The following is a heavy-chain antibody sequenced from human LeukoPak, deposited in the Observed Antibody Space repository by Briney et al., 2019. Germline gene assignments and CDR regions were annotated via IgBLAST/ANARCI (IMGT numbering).Heavy chain of an antibody. CDR1: GFTFSTFA. V-gene: IGHV3-23*01. J-gene: IGHJ4*02. CDR3: AKDYARGGCSLAHCNPIDS. CDR2: FSPDGI. Sequence: PGGSLRLSCAASGFTFSTFAMTWVRQAPGKGLEWVSTFSPDGIHYADSVKGRFAISRDDAMSTLFVHMNILRAEDTAIYYCAKDYARGGCSLAHCNPIDSWGQGTLVTVSS. D-gene: IGHD2-15*01.